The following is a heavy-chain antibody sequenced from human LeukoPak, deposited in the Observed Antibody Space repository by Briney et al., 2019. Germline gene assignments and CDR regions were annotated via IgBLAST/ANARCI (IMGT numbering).Heavy chain of an antibody. CDR1: GYSISSGYF. J-gene: IGHJ6*03. Sequence: PSETLSLTCTVSGYSISSGYFWGWIRQPPGKGLEWIGSFYHSGITYYNPSHKSRVTISVEMSKNQFSLKLSSVTAADTAVYYCARVRRDGYLWYYYYMDVWGKGTTVTVSS. V-gene: IGHV4-38-2*02. CDR2: FYHSGIT. CDR3: ARVRRDGYLWYYYYMDV. D-gene: IGHD5-24*01.